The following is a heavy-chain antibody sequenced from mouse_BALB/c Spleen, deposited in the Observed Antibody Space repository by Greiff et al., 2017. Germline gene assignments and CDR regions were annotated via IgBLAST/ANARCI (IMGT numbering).Heavy chain of an antibody. D-gene: IGHD1-1*01. Sequence: QVQLQQSGSVLVRPGASVKLSCKASGYTFTSSWMHWAKQRPGQGLEWIGEIHPNSGNTNYNEKFKGKATLTVDTSSSTAYVDLSSLTSEDSAVYYCARGGVVPDYWGQGTTLTVSS. CDR1: GYTFTSSW. V-gene: IGHV1S130*01. CDR3: ARGGVVPDY. J-gene: IGHJ2*01. CDR2: IHPNSGNT.